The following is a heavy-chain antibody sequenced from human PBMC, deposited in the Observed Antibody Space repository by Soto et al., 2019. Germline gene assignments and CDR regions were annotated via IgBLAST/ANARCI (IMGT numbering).Heavy chain of an antibody. CDR2: TY. J-gene: IGHJ4*02. D-gene: IGHD3-22*01. CDR1: GYSFTSYW. V-gene: IGHV5-51*01. CDR3: ARTHYSDRSGTDY. Sequence: SGESLKISCKGSGYSFTSYWIGWVRQMPGKGLEWMGITYYNPSLKSRVTISLDTSKNQFSLNLSSVTAADTAVYYCARTHYSDRSGTDYWGQGTLVTVSS.